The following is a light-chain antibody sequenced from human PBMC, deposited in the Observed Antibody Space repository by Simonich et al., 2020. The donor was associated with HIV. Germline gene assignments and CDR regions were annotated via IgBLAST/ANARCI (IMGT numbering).Light chain of an antibody. Sequence: QSVLTQPPSASGTPGQRVTISCSGSSSNIGNNTVNWYQHLPGTAPKLHIYRNNLRPSGVPDRFSGSKSGTSASLAISGLQSEDEADYYCAAWDDSLNGPVFGRGTKLTVL. J-gene: IGLJ3*02. CDR3: AAWDDSLNGPV. V-gene: IGLV1-44*01. CDR2: RNN. CDR1: SSNIGNNT.